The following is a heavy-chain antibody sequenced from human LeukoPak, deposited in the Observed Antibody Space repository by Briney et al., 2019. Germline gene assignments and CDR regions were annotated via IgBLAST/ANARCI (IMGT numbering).Heavy chain of an antibody. D-gene: IGHD3-22*01. CDR3: ARVIQTLYYDSSGYYSSASNDF. Sequence: GGSLRLSCAASGFTFSSYSMNWVRQAPGKGLEWVSSISSSSSYTYYADSVKGRFTISRDNAKNSLYLQMNSLRAEDTAVYYCARVIQTLYYDSSGYYSSASNDFWGQGTLVTVSS. V-gene: IGHV3-21*01. J-gene: IGHJ4*02. CDR2: ISSSSSYT. CDR1: GFTFSSYS.